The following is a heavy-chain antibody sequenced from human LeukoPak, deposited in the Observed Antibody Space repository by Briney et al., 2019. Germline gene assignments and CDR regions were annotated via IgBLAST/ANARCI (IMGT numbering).Heavy chain of an antibody. CDR3: AREGCTNGVCSSRAFDI. J-gene: IGHJ3*02. CDR1: GFTVSSNY. D-gene: IGHD2-8*01. CDR2: IYSGGST. V-gene: IGHV3-53*01. Sequence: QPGGSLRLSCAASGFTVSSNYMSWVRQAPGKGLEWVSVIYSGGSTYYADSVKGRFTISRDNSKNTLYLQMNSLRAEDTAVYYCAREGCTNGVCSSRAFDIWGQGTMVTVSS.